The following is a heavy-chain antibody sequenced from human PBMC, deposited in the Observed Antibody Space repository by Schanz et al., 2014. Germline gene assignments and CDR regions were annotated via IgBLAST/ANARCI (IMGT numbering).Heavy chain of an antibody. V-gene: IGHV1-18*04. CDR3: ARSNYYDNSDYYNSFDY. CDR2: ITAYNGDT. CDR1: GYTFVSYS. Sequence: QVQVEQSGSELKKPGAAVKISCKASGYTFVSYSMHWVRQAPGQGLEWMGWITAYNGDTNYALKLQGRVTMTTDTSTGTAYMELSSLRPEDTAVYYCARSNYYDNSDYYNSFDYWGQGTLVTVSS. J-gene: IGHJ4*02. D-gene: IGHD3-22*01.